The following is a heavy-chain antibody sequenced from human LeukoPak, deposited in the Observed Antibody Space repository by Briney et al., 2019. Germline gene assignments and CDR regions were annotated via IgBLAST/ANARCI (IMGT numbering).Heavy chain of an antibody. CDR1: GGSFSGYY. Sequence: PSETLSLTCAVYGGSFSGYYWSWIRQPPGKGLEWIGEINHSRSTNYNPSLKSRVTISVDTSKNQFSLKLSSVTAADTAVYYCARGLRWGITMVRARTYFDYWGQGTLVTVSS. CDR2: INHSRST. J-gene: IGHJ4*02. CDR3: ARGLRWGITMVRARTYFDY. V-gene: IGHV4-34*01. D-gene: IGHD3-10*01.